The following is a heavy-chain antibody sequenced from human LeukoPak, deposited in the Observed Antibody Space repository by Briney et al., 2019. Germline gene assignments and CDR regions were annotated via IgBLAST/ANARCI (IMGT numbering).Heavy chain of an antibody. V-gene: IGHV2-5*01. CDR2: IYWNDDK. Sequence: SGPTLVNPTQTLTLTCTFSGFSLSTSGVGVGWIRQPPGKALEWLALIYWNDDKRYSPSLKSRLTITKDTSKNQVVLTMTNMDPVDTATYYCAHRGYCSSTSCYGDNWFDPWGQGTLVTVSS. CDR3: AHRGYCSSTSCYGDNWFDP. J-gene: IGHJ5*02. CDR1: GFSLSTSGVG. D-gene: IGHD2-2*01.